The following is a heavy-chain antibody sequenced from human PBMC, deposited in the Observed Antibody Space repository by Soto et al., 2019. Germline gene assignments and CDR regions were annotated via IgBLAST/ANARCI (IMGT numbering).Heavy chain of an antibody. CDR2: INHSGST. J-gene: IGHJ4*02. CDR3: ARTTPTLLRYFDWSRKHFDY. Sequence: PSETLSLTCAVYGGSFSGYYWSWIRQPPGKGLEWIGEINHSGSTNYNPSLKSRVTISVDTSKNQFSLKLSSVTAADTAVYYCARTTPTLLRYFDWSRKHFDYWGQGTLVTDSS. CDR1: GGSFSGYY. V-gene: IGHV4-34*01. D-gene: IGHD3-9*01.